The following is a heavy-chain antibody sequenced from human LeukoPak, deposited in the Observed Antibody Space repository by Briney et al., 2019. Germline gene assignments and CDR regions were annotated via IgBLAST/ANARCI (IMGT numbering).Heavy chain of an antibody. V-gene: IGHV3-23*01. Sequence: GGSLRLSCAASGFTFSSYAMSWVRQAPGKGLEWVSAISGSGGSTYYADSVKGRFTTSRDNSKNTLYLQMNSLRAEDTAVYYCAKNKNHYYDSSGFGAFDIWGQGTMVTVSS. CDR1: GFTFSSYA. CDR2: ISGSGGST. J-gene: IGHJ3*02. CDR3: AKNKNHYYDSSGFGAFDI. D-gene: IGHD3-22*01.